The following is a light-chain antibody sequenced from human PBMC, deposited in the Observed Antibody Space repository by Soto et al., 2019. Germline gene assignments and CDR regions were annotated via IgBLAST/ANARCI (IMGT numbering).Light chain of an antibody. CDR1: QSVSSD. CDR3: QQYNNWPRT. Sequence: EIVMPPSPATLSVSPGARATLSGRASQSVSSDLAWYHQKPGQAPRLLIYGASTRATGIPARFSGSGSGTEFTLTISSLQSEEFAVYYGQQYNNWPRTVGQGTKVDIK. V-gene: IGKV3-15*01. CDR2: GAS. J-gene: IGKJ1*01.